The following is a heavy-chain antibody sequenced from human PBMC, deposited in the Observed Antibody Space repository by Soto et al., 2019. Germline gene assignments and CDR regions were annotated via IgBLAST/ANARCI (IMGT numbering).Heavy chain of an antibody. CDR2: ISWNSGTI. CDR3: VIGRDSRSSAWLDP. CDR1: GFTFDDYA. V-gene: IGHV3-9*01. J-gene: IGHJ5*02. D-gene: IGHD6-6*01. Sequence: EVQLVENGGGLVQRGRSLRLSCAASGFTFDDYAMHWVRQAPGKRLAWASGISWNSGTIGYADSVTGRFTISRDDAKKSLYLQMNSLRAEDTAWYYCVIGRDSRSSAWLDPWGQGTLVTVSS.